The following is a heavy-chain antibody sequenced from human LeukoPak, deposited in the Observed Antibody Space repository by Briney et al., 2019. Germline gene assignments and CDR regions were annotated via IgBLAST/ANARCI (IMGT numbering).Heavy chain of an antibody. CDR1: GFTFDDYA. V-gene: IGHV3-9*01. J-gene: IGHJ4*02. Sequence: GGSLRLSCAASGFTFDDYAMHWVRQAPGKGLEWVLGISWNSGSIGYADSVKGRFTISRDNAKNSLYLQMNSLRAEDTALYYCAKEGAIAAAGTGDYWGQGTLVTVSS. CDR3: AKEGAIAAAGTGDY. CDR2: ISWNSGSI. D-gene: IGHD6-13*01.